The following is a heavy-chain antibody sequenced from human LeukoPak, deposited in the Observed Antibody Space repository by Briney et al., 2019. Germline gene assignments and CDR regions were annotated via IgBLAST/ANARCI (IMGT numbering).Heavy chain of an antibody. CDR2: INHSGST. CDR1: GGSFSGFY. D-gene: IGHD1-26*01. CDR3: ARHWLRGATKPGYMDV. V-gene: IGHV4-34*01. Sequence: SETLSLTCAVYGGSFSGFYWSWIRQPPGKGLEWIGEINHSGSTNYNPSLKSRVTISVDKSKNQFSLKLSSVTAADTAVYYCARHWLRGATKPGYMDVWGKGTTVTVSS. J-gene: IGHJ6*03.